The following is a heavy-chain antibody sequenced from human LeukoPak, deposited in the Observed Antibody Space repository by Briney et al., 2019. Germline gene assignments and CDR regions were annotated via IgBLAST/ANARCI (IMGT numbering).Heavy chain of an antibody. J-gene: IGHJ4*02. V-gene: IGHV1-2*02. CDR2: INPNSGGT. CDR1: GYTFTGYY. Sequence: ASVKASCKASGYTFTGYYMHWVRQAPGQGLEWMGWINPNSGGTNYAQKFQGRVTMTRDTSISTAYMELSRLRSDDTAVYYCARALLWGVVVPAANWGQGTLVTVSS. D-gene: IGHD2-2*01. CDR3: ARALLWGVVVPAAN.